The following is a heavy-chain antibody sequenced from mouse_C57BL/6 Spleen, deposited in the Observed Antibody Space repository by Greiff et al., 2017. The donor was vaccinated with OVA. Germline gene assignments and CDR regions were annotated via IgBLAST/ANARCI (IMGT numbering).Heavy chain of an antibody. CDR1: GFTFSDYY. CDR2: ISNGGGST. CDR3: ASNGDDYWYFDV. V-gene: IGHV5-12*01. Sequence: DVHLVESGGGLVQPGGSLKLSCAASGFTFSDYYMYWVRQTPEKRLEWVAYISNGGGSTYYPDTVKGRFTISRDNAKNTLYLQMSRLKSEDTAMYYCASNGDDYWYFDVWGTGTTVTVSS. J-gene: IGHJ1*03. D-gene: IGHD2-3*01.